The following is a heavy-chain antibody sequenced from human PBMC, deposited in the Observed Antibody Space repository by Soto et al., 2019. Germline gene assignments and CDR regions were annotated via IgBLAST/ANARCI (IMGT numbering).Heavy chain of an antibody. V-gene: IGHV1-18*04. CDR1: GYTFTNHG. CDR2: TSTYNGYT. CDR3: ARSCPGSSCYFSY. J-gene: IGHJ4*02. Sequence: APVKVFCKAPGYTFTNHGSCSVRQAPRQGPEWMGGTSTYNGYTNYAQKFQARVTITTDTSTSTAYMQLRSLRSDDTAVYYCARSCPGSSCYFSYWGQGTLVTVSS. D-gene: IGHD2-15*01.